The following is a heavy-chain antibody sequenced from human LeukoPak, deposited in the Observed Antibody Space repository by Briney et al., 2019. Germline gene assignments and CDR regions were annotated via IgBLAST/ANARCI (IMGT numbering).Heavy chain of an antibody. CDR3: ARGFWMGHGGYYYMDV. CDR2: INPIFSTA. CDR1: GCTFSSYA. J-gene: IGHJ6*03. D-gene: IGHD3-3*01. Sequence: PVASVKVSCKASGCTFSSYAINWVRQAPGQGLEWMGWINPIFSTANYAQKFQGRVTITTDASTSTAYMELSSLRSEDTAVYYCARGFWMGHGGYYYMDVWGKGTTVTVSS. V-gene: IGHV1-69*05.